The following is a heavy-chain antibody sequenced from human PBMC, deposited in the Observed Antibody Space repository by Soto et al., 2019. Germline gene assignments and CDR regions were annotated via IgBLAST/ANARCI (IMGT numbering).Heavy chain of an antibody. D-gene: IGHD3-16*01. J-gene: IGHJ5*02. Sequence: EVQLVESGGGLVQPGGSLKLSCAASGFAFSGSAMYWVRQASGKGPEWVARIRSKGHNYATEYAASVKGRFTISRDDSKNTAYLQMNSLQTEDTAVYYCTRDLFSYDYSGILWFDPWGQGTLVTVSS. CDR1: GFAFSGSA. CDR2: IRSKGHNYAT. CDR3: TRDLFSYDYSGILWFDP. V-gene: IGHV3-73*02.